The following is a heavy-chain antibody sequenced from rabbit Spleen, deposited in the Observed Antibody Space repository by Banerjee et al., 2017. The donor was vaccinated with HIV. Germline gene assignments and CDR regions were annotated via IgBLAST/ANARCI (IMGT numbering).Heavy chain of an antibody. CDR3: ARGSATMTMVITGYYLNL. Sequence: QQQLVESGGGLVKPEGSLTLTCTASGFDFSADWICWVRQAPGKGLEWIACIYAVGSGSTYYASWAKGRFTISKTSSTTVTLEMTSLTAADTATYFCARGSATMTMVITGYYLNLWGQGTLVTVS. CDR1: GFDFSADW. V-gene: IGHV1S45*01. CDR2: IYAVGSGST. J-gene: IGHJ4*01. D-gene: IGHD2-1*01.